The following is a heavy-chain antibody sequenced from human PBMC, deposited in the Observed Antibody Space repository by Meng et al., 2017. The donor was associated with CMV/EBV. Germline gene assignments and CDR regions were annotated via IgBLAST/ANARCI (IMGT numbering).Heavy chain of an antibody. V-gene: IGHV3-48*03. J-gene: IGHJ3*01. CDR2: ISSSGSTI. Sequence: GESLKISCAASGFSVSSYEVNWVRQAPGKGLEWVSFISSSGSTIHYADSVKGRFTISRDNAKNSLCLQMNSLRAEDTAVYYCAREPAPYDSSGHDGFDVWGQGTMVTVSS. CDR1: GFSVSSYE. CDR3: AREPAPYDSSGHDGFDV. D-gene: IGHD3-22*01.